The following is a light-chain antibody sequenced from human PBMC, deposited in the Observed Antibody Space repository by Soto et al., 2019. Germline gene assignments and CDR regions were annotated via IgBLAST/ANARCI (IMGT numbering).Light chain of an antibody. CDR2: WAS. CDR1: QSVLYSSNNKNY. Sequence: DIVMTQSPDSLAVSLGERATINFKSSQSVLYSSNNKNYLAWYQQKPGQPPKLLIYWASTRESGVPDRLSGSGSGTDFTLTISSLQAEDVAVYYCQQYYSTAWTFGQGTKVEIK. V-gene: IGKV4-1*01. CDR3: QQYYSTAWT. J-gene: IGKJ1*01.